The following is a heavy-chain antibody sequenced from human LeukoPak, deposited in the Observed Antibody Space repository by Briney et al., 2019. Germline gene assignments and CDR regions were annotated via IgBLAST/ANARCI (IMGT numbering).Heavy chain of an antibody. Sequence: SETLSLTCTVSGGSISSYYWSWIRQPPGKGLEWIGYIYYSGSTNYNPSLKSRVTISVDTSKNQFSLKLSPVTAADTAVYYCARVIVRKHRYFDLWGRGTLVTVSS. J-gene: IGHJ2*01. CDR1: GGSISSYY. CDR2: IYYSGST. D-gene: IGHD1-14*01. V-gene: IGHV4-59*01. CDR3: ARVIVRKHRYFDL.